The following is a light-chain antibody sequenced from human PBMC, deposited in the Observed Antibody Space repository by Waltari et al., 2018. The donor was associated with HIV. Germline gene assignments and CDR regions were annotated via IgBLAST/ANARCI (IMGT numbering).Light chain of an antibody. J-gene: IGKJ2*01. V-gene: IGKV3-15*01. CDR3: QQYSHWPLMYN. CDR2: AAS. CDR1: QTISSN. Sequence: EIVMQQSPATPSVSPGEKATLSCRASQTISSNLAWYQHKPGQSPRLLIYAASTRATGIPARFSASGSGTEFTLTISSLQSEDFAVYYCQQYSHWPLMYNFGQGTKLEIK.